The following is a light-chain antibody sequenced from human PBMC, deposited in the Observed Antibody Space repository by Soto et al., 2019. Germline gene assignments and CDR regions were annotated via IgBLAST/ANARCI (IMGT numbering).Light chain of an antibody. CDR1: SSDVGGYNY. Sequence: QSALTQPASVSGSPGQSITISCTGTSSDVGGYNYVSWYQQHPGKAPKLMIYDVSNRPSGVSNRFSGSKSGNTASLTISVLQAEDEADYYCSSYTSSSTLPDVFGTGTKATVL. CDR2: DVS. V-gene: IGLV2-14*01. CDR3: SSYTSSSTLPDV. J-gene: IGLJ1*01.